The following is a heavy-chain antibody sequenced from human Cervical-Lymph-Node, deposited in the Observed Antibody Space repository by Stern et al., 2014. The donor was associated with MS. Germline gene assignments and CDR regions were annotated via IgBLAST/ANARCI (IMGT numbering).Heavy chain of an antibody. Sequence: VQLVQSGAEVKKPGASVKVSCKASGYSFSSYGITWVRQAPGHGLEWMGCMTAYNSVIKYDQQFQGRVRMTRDTSTSIAYMELTSLRSDDTAVYYSAREAGGGFGDYLRYWGQGILVTVSS. CDR1: GYSFSSYG. CDR2: MTAYNSVI. V-gene: IGHV1-18*01. J-gene: IGHJ4*02. D-gene: IGHD4-17*01. CDR3: AREAGGGFGDYLRY.